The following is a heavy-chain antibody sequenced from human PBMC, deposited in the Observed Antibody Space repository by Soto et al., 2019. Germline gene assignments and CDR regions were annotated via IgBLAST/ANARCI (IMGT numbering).Heavy chain of an antibody. V-gene: IGHV2-5*02. D-gene: IGHD6-19*01. CDR2: IYWDGDD. CDR1: GFSLSTRGMG. CDR3: AHLSGPTTDY. Sequence: QITLKESGPTLVKPTQTLTLTCTFSGFSLSTRGMGVGWIRQPPGKALEWLALIYWDGDDRYSASLKSRLTITKDTSKNQVVLTMTNMDPVDTATYYCAHLSGPTTDYWGQGILVTVSS. J-gene: IGHJ4*02.